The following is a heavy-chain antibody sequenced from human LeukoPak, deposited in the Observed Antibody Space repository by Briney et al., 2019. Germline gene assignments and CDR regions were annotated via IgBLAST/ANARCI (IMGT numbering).Heavy chain of an antibody. CDR3: ARDGGDCSGDSCYVDY. D-gene: IGHD2-15*01. CDR2: IKWNGGST. Sequence: GGSLRLSSAASGFTFDDYGMSWVRQAPGKGLEWVSSIKWNGGSTGYADSVKGRFTISRDNAKNSLYLQMNSLRAEDTALYYCARDGGDCSGDSCYVDYWGQGTLVTVSS. V-gene: IGHV3-20*03. J-gene: IGHJ4*02. CDR1: GFTFDDYG.